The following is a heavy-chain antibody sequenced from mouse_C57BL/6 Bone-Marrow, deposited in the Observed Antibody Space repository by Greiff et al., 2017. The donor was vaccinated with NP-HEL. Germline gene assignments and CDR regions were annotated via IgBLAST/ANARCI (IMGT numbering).Heavy chain of an antibody. D-gene: IGHD2-4*01. V-gene: IGHV7-1*01. Sequence: EVQLVESGGGLVQSGRSLRLSCATSGFTFSDFYMEWVRQAPGKGLEWIAASRNKANDYTTEYSASVKGRFIVSRDTSQSILYLQMNALRAEDTAIYYCARDDDFDYYAMDYWGQGTSVTVSS. J-gene: IGHJ4*01. CDR3: ARDDDFDYYAMDY. CDR1: GFTFSDFY. CDR2: SRNKANDYTT.